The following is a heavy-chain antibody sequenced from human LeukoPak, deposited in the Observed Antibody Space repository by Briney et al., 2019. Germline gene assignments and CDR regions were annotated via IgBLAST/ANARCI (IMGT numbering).Heavy chain of an antibody. J-gene: IGHJ5*02. Sequence: SETLSLTCTVSGGSISSSSYYWGWIRQPPGKGLEWIGSIYYSGSTYYNPSLKSRVTMSVDTSKNQFSLKLSSVTAADTAVYYCARDRRTVLITMVRGVNGWFDPWGQGTLVTVSS. V-gene: IGHV4-39*07. D-gene: IGHD3-10*01. CDR1: GGSISSSSYY. CDR2: IYYSGST. CDR3: ARDRRTVLITMVRGVNGWFDP.